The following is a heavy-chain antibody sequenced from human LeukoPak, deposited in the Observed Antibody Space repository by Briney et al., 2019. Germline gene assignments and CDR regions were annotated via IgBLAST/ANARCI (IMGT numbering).Heavy chain of an antibody. V-gene: IGHV5-51*01. D-gene: IGHD6-19*01. CDR3: ASSVEVAEGRCFDY. J-gene: IGHJ4*02. CDR2: IYPRDSDT. Sequence: GESLKISCKGSGYRFSSYWIGWVRQMPGKGLEWMGIIYPRDSDTRYSPSFQGQVTISVDKSISTAYLQWSSLEASDTAMYYCASSVEVAEGRCFDYWGQGTLVTVSS. CDR1: GYRFSSYW.